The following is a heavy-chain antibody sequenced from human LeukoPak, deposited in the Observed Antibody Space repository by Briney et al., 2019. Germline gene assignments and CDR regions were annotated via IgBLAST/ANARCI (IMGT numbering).Heavy chain of an antibody. V-gene: IGHV4-34*01. CDR1: GGSFSGYY. CDR2: INHSGST. J-gene: IGHJ4*02. D-gene: IGHD3-10*01. Sequence: PSETLSLTCAVYGGSFSGYYWSWIRQPPGKGLEWIGEINHSGSTNYNPSLKSRVTISVDTSKNQFSLKLSSVTAADTAVYYCARGVWFGELDYWGQGTLVTVSS. CDR3: ARGVWFGELDY.